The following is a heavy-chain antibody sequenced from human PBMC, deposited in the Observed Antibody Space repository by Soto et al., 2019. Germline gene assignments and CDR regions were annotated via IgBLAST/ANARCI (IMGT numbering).Heavy chain of an antibody. J-gene: IGHJ3*02. CDR3: AHDCSGGSCYPVDAFDI. D-gene: IGHD2-15*01. CDR2: IYWDDDK. CDR1: GFSLSTSGVG. V-gene: IGHV2-5*02. Sequence: SGPTLVNPTQTLTLTCTFSGFSLSTSGVGVGWIRQPPGKALEWLALIYWDDDKRYSPSLKSRLTITKDTSKNKVVLTMTNLDPVDTATYFFAHDCSGGSCYPVDAFDIWGQGTMVTVSS.